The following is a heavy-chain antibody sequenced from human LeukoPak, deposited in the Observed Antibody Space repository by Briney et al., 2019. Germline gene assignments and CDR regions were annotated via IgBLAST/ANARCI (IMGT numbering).Heavy chain of an antibody. CDR3: AKSSLVVPYDY. CDR2: ISSSSSYI. J-gene: IGHJ4*02. CDR1: GFTFSSYS. Sequence: GGSLRLSCAASGFTFSSYSMNWVRQAPGKGLEWVSSISSSSSYIYYADSVKGRFTISRDNAKNSLYLQMDSLRADDTAVYYCAKSSLVVPYDYWGQGTLVTVSS. D-gene: IGHD6-6*01. V-gene: IGHV3-21*04.